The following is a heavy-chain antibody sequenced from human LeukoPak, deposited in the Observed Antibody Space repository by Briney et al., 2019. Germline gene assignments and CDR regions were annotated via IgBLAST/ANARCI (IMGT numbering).Heavy chain of an antibody. D-gene: IGHD1-14*01. CDR2: IISSGSTI. J-gene: IGHJ6*02. CDR3: ARLPGTRSDYYYGMDV. CDR1: GFTFSSYE. Sequence: GGSLRLSCAASGFTFSSYEMNWVRQAPGKGLEWVSYIISSGSTIYYADSVKGRFTISRDNAKNSLYLQMNSLRAEDTAVYYCARLPGTRSDYYYGMDVWGQGTTVSVSS. V-gene: IGHV3-48*03.